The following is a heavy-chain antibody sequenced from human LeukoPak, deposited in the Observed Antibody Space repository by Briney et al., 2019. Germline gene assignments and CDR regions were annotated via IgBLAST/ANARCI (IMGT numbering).Heavy chain of an antibody. CDR3: ARVGRCSSTSCHLYNWFDP. D-gene: IGHD2-2*01. V-gene: IGHV4-59*12. Sequence: SETLSLTCTVSGGYISTYYWSWIRQPPGKGLEWIGYIYYNGITNYNPSLKSRVTISVDTSKNQFSLKLSSVTAADTAVYYCARVGRCSSTSCHLYNWFDPWGQGTLVTVSS. CDR2: IYYNGIT. J-gene: IGHJ5*02. CDR1: GGYISTYY.